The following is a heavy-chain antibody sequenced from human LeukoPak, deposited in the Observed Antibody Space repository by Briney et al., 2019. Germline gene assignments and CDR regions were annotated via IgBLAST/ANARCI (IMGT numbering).Heavy chain of an antibody. J-gene: IGHJ5*02. D-gene: IGHD4-23*01. CDR1: GFTFSSYA. CDR3: AKDGSDYGGT. V-gene: IGHV3-23*01. CDR2: ISGSGGST. Sequence: GGSLRLSCAASGFTFSSYAMSWVCQAPGKGLEGVSAISGSGGSTYYADSVKGRFTISRDNSKNTLYLQMNSLRAEDTAVYYCAKDGSDYGGTWGQGTLVTVSS.